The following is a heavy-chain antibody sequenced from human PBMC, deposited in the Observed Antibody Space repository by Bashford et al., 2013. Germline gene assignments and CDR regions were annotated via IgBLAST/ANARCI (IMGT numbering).Heavy chain of an antibody. Sequence: EWRWDQRWQMVTQNNSQKFQGRVTITKDTSASTVYMELSSLRSEDTAVYYCATGSRRDYWGQGTLVTVSS. J-gene: IGHJ4*02. D-gene: IGHD6-13*01. CDR2: QRWQMVT. CDR3: ATGSRRDY. V-gene: IGHV1-3*01.